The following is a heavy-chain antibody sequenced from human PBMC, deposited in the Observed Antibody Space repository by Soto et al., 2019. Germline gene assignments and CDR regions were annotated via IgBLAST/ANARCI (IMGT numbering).Heavy chain of an antibody. V-gene: IGHV3-33*01. CDR2: IWYDGSNK. CDR1: GFTFSSYG. D-gene: IGHD2-15*01. Sequence: QVQLVESGGGVVQPGRSLRLSCAASGFTFSSYGMHWVRQAPGKGLEWVAVIWYDGSNKYYADSVKGRFTISRDNSKNTLYLQMNSLRAEDTAVDYCARDNNPRYCSGGSCYSDAFDIWGQGTMVTVSS. CDR3: ARDNNPRYCSGGSCYSDAFDI. J-gene: IGHJ3*02.